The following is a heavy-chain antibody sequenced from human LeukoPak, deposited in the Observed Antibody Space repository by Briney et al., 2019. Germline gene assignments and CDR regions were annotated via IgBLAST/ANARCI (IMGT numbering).Heavy chain of an antibody. CDR1: GGSFSAYY. D-gene: IGHD5-12*01. Sequence: SETLSLTCAVDGGSFSAYYWSWIRQPPGKGLEWIGEINHSGSTNYNPSLKSRVTISVDTSKNQFSLKLSSVTAADTAVYYCARGQVDIVAPDYWGQGTLATVSS. CDR2: INHSGST. CDR3: ARGQVDIVAPDY. J-gene: IGHJ4*02. V-gene: IGHV4-34*01.